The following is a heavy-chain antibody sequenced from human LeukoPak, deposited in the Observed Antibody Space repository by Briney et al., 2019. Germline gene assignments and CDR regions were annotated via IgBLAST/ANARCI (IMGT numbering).Heavy chain of an antibody. J-gene: IGHJ4*02. CDR2: IYTSEST. CDR3: ARESITIFGVVIDY. CDR1: GGSISSGSYY. Sequence: PSETLSLTCTVSGGSISSGSYYWSWIRQPAGTGLEWIGRIYTSESTNYNPSPKSRVTISVDTSKNQFSLKLSSVTAADTAVYYCARESITIFGVVIDYWGQGTLVTVSS. V-gene: IGHV4-61*02. D-gene: IGHD3-3*01.